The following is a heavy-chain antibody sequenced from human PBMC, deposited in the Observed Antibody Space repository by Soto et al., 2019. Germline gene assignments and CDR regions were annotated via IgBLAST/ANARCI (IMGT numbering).Heavy chain of an antibody. D-gene: IGHD3-3*01. Sequence: GASVKVSCKASGYTFTSYAMHWVRQAPGQRLEWMGWINAGNGNTKYSQKFQGRVTITRDTSASTAYMELSSLRSEDTAVYYCARDFWSGAQTSLFDYWGQGTLVTVSS. CDR1: GYTFTSYA. J-gene: IGHJ4*02. V-gene: IGHV1-3*01. CDR2: INAGNGNT. CDR3: ARDFWSGAQTSLFDY.